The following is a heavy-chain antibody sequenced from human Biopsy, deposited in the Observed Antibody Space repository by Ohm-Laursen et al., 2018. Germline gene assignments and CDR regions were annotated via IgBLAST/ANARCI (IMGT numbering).Heavy chain of an antibody. Sequence: PPGTLSLTCSVSGGSLNNHYWSWIRQSPGEGLEWLAYIYSSGRTNYNPSLKSRIIVSVDTSKNQLSLKVTSVTATDTAMYYCARHDRSGYWGLDYWGQGALVTVSA. CDR1: GGSLNNHY. CDR3: ARHDRSGYWGLDY. J-gene: IGHJ4*02. D-gene: IGHD3-22*01. CDR2: IYSSGRT. V-gene: IGHV4-4*08.